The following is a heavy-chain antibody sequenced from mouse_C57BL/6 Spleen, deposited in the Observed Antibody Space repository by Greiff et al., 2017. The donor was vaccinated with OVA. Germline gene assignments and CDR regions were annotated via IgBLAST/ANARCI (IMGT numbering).Heavy chain of an antibody. Sequence: QVQLQQPGAELVMPGASVKLSCKASGYTFTSYWMHWVKQRPGQGLEWIGEIDPSDSYTNYNQKFKGKSTLTVDKSSSTADMQLSSLTSEDSAVYYCARGMSDYAMDYWGQGTSVTVSS. CDR3: ARGMSDYAMDY. CDR1: GYTFTSYW. CDR2: IDPSDSYT. J-gene: IGHJ4*01. V-gene: IGHV1-69*01.